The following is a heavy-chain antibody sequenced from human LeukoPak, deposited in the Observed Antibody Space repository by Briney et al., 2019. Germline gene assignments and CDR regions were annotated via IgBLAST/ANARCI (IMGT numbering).Heavy chain of an antibody. CDR3: ARETDCSSTSCYTNAFDI. D-gene: IGHD2-2*02. CDR2: IYHSGST. V-gene: IGHV4-38-2*02. Sequence: PSETLSLTCTVSGYSISSGYYWGRIRQPPGKGLEWIGSIYHSGSTYYNPSLKSRVTISVDTSKNQFSLKLSSVTAADTAVYYCARETDCSSTSCYTNAFDIWGQGTMVTVSS. J-gene: IGHJ3*02. CDR1: GYSISSGYY.